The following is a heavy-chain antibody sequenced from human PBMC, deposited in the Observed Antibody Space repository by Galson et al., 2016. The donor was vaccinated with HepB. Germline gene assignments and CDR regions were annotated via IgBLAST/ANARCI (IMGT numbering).Heavy chain of an antibody. J-gene: IGHJ4*02. D-gene: IGHD3-22*01. V-gene: IGHV1-69*13. CDR3: ARGHNVGVINYHFDY. CDR2: IIPIFGTA. CDR1: GGSFTTYA. Sequence: SVKVSCKASGGSFTTYAISWVRQAPGQGLEWMGGIIPIFGTANYAQKFQGRVTISADESTSTAYMELSSLRSEDTAIYYCARGHNVGVINYHFDYWGQGTLVTVSS.